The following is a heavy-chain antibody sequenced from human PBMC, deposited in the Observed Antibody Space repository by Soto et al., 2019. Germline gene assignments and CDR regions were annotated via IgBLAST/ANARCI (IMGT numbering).Heavy chain of an antibody. V-gene: IGHV3-33*01. Sequence: QVQLVESGGGVVQPGRSLRLSCAASGFTFSSYGMHWVRQAPGKGLEWVAVIWYDGSNKYYADSVKGRFTISRDNSKNTLYLQMDGLRAEDTAVYYWARTYSGSLYDYYDGMDVWGQGTSVTVSS. D-gene: IGHD6-13*01. CDR3: ARTYSGSLYDYYDGMDV. CDR1: GFTFSSYG. J-gene: IGHJ6*02. CDR2: IWYDGSNK.